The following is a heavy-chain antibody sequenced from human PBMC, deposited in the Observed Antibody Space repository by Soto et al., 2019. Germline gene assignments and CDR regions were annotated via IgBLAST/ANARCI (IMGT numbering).Heavy chain of an antibody. V-gene: IGHV5-51*01. CDR2: IYPGDSET. D-gene: IGHD3-10*02. CDR3: ARLHYTYVPSHHNIRVYYPDY. J-gene: IGHJ4*02. CDR1: GYGFTSYW. Sequence: GESLKISCKGSGYGFTSYWIVWVRQMPGKGLEWMGIIYPGDSETKYSPSFQGQVTISADKSISTAYLQWNSLKASDTAIYYCARLHYTYVPSHHNIRVYYPDYGGKGTWVTVSS.